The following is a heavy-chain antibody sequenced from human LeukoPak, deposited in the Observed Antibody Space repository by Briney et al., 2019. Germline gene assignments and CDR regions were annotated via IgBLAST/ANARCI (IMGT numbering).Heavy chain of an antibody. D-gene: IGHD2-21*02. CDR2: IYYSGST. CDR1: GGSISSSSYY. J-gene: IGHJ6*02. Sequence: PSETLSLTCTVSGGSISSSSYYWGWIRQPPGKGLEWIGSIYYSGSTYYSPSLKSRVTLSVDTSKNQFSLKLSSVTAADTAVYYCARICGGDCYYYYYYGMDVWGQGTTVTVSS. CDR3: ARICGGDCYYYYYYGMDV. V-gene: IGHV4-39*01.